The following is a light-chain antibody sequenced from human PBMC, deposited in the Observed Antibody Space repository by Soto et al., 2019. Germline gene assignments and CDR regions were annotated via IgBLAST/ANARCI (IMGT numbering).Light chain of an antibody. CDR3: TSPTPGTLYV. Sequence: QSALTQPASVSGSPGQSITISCTGTSSDVGNYNYVSWYQQYPGRVPKLLIYMVSNRPSGVSNRFSGSKSGNTASLTISGLQAEDEADYFCTSPTPGTLYVFGTATKVTV. CDR2: MVS. J-gene: IGLJ1*01. CDR1: SSDVGNYNY. V-gene: IGLV2-14*01.